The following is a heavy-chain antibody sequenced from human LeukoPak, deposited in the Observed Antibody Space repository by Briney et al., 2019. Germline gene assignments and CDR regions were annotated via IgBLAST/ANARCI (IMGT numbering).Heavy chain of an antibody. CDR1: GFTFSSYA. J-gene: IGHJ2*01. D-gene: IGHD5-18*01. CDR3: AKPLYVDTARVASYWYFDL. Sequence: GGSLRLSCAASGFTFSSYAMNWVRQAPGKGLEWVSAISGSGGSSYYADSVKGRFTISRDNSKNTLYLQMNSLRAEDTAVYYCAKPLYVDTARVASYWYFDLWGRGTLVTVSS. CDR2: ISGSGGSS. V-gene: IGHV3-23*01.